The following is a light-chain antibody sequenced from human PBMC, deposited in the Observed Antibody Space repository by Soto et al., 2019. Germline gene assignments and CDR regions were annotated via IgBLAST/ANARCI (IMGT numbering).Light chain of an antibody. CDR1: QGVSDH. J-gene: IGKJ5*01. CDR2: DAS. V-gene: IGKV1-33*01. CDR3: QQYDDLPIT. Sequence: IQMTQSPSSLSASVGDRVTITCQASQGVSDHLNWYQQRPGKAPKLLIYDASNLHAGVPSRFRGSGSGTEFSFTINSLQPEDIATYYCQQYDDLPITFGQGTRLEIE.